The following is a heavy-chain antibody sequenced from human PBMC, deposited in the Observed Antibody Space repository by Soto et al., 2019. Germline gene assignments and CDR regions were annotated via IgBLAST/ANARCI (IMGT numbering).Heavy chain of an antibody. Sequence: PSETLSLTCVVSGGSVSSGTYYWTWIRQPPGKGLEWIGYISNSGSTNYNPSLKSRVTISADTSKNQFSLKLNSVTAADTAVYYCAKLTAAWGQGTLVTVSS. D-gene: IGHD6-13*01. CDR1: GGSVSSGTYY. J-gene: IGHJ4*02. CDR2: ISNSGST. CDR3: AKLTAA. V-gene: IGHV4-61*01.